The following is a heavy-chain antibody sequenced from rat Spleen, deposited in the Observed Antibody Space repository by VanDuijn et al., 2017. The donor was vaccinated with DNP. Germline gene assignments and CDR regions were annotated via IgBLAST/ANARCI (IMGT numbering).Heavy chain of an antibody. CDR3: ATTEGSYWYFDF. D-gene: IGHD1-11*01. Sequence: EVQLVESGGGLVQPGMSLKLSCAASGFTFSDYNMAWVRQAPKKGLEWVATIIYDGSSTYYGDSVKGRFTISRDNAKSTLYLQMDSLRSEDTATYYCATTEGSYWYFDFWGPGTMVTVSS. J-gene: IGHJ1*01. V-gene: IGHV5-7*01. CDR2: IIYDGSST. CDR1: GFTFSDYN.